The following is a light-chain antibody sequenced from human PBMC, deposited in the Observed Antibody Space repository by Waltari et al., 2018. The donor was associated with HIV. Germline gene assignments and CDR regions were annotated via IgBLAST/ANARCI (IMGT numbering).Light chain of an antibody. CDR2: AAS. CDR1: QSVSSNY. Sequence: EIVLTQSPGTLSLSPGERATLSCRASQSVSSNYLAWYQQKPGQAPRLLIYAASNRATGIPDRFSGSGSGTDFTLIISRLEPEDFGMYYCQQYGSSPPDTFGQGTKLEIK. V-gene: IGKV3-20*01. CDR3: QQYGSSPPDT. J-gene: IGKJ2*01.